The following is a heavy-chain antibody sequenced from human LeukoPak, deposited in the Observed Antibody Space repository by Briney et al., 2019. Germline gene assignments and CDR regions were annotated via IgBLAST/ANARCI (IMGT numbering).Heavy chain of an antibody. CDR3: AKWSELPYFDY. Sequence: GGSLRLSCATSGFIFSTYEMNWVRQAPGKGLEWVAHISRSGTALYYADSVKGRFTISRDNARNSLDLQMNSLRAEDTAVYYCAKWSELPYFDYWGQGAPVTVSS. J-gene: IGHJ4*02. CDR2: ISRSGTAL. D-gene: IGHD2-15*01. CDR1: GFIFSTYE. V-gene: IGHV3-48*03.